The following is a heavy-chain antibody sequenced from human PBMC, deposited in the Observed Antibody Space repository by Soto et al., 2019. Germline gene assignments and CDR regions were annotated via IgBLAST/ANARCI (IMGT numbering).Heavy chain of an antibody. D-gene: IGHD3-22*01. J-gene: IGHJ5*02. V-gene: IGHV3-9*01. Sequence: EVQLVESGGGLVQPGRSLRLSCAASGFTFDDYAMHWVRQAPGKGLEWVSGISWNSGSIGYADSVKGRFTISRDNAKNSLYLQMSSLRAEDTALYYCAKDKHSSPYNWFDPWGQGTLVTVSS. CDR3: AKDKHSSPYNWFDP. CDR2: ISWNSGSI. CDR1: GFTFDDYA.